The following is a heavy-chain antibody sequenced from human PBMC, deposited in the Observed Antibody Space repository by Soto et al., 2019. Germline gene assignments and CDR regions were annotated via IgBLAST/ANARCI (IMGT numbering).Heavy chain of an antibody. CDR1: GGTFSSYA. V-gene: IGHV1-69*01. CDR3: ARHTAMDSAVYYYGMDV. CDR2: IIPIFGTA. Sequence: QVQLVQSGAEVKKPGSSVKVSCKASGGTFSSYAISWVRQAPGQGLEWMGGIIPIFGTANYAQKFPGRVTITADESTSTAYMELSSMRSEDTAVYYCARHTAMDSAVYYYGMDVWGQGTTVTVSS. J-gene: IGHJ6*02. D-gene: IGHD5-18*01.